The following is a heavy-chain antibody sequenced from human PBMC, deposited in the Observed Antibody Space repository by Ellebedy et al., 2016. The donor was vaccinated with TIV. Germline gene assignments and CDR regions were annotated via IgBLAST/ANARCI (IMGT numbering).Heavy chain of an antibody. V-gene: IGHV4-59*01. J-gene: IGHJ6*03. CDR1: GGSIRGYY. CDR3: ARGTTVTTHPYYNCFIDV. CDR2: IYNSGST. D-gene: IGHD4-17*01. Sequence: GSLRLSCTVSGGSIRGYYWSWIRQPPGKGLEWIGYIYNSGSTSYNPSLKSRVTTSVDTSNNQFSLKLSSVTAADTAVYYCARGTTVTTHPYYNCFIDVWGEGTTVTVSS.